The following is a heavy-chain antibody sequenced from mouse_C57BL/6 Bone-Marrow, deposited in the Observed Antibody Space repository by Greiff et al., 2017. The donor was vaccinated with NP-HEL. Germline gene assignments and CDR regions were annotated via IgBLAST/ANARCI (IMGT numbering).Heavy chain of an antibody. CDR2: INPNNGGT. D-gene: IGHD1-1*01. CDR3: VPYYYGSHFDY. J-gene: IGHJ2*01. V-gene: IGHV1-22*01. Sequence: EVQLQQSGPELVKPGASVKMSCKASGYTFTDYNMHWVKQSHGKSLEWIGYINPNNGGTSYNQKFKGKATLTVNKSSSTAYMELRSLTSEDSAVYYCVPYYYGSHFDYWGQGTTLTVSS. CDR1: GYTFTDYN.